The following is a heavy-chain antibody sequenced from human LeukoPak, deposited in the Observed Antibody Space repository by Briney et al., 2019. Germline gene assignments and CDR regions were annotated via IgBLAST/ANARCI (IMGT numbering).Heavy chain of an antibody. V-gene: IGHV5-51*01. J-gene: IGHJ4*02. Sequence: GESLKISCKGSGYSFNNYWIGWVRQMPGKGLEWMGIIYPGDSDTRYSPSFQGQVTISADKSISTAYLQWSSVKASDTAMYYCAKGYCSGGSCYQIDYWGQGTLVTVSS. CDR3: AKGYCSGGSCYQIDY. CDR2: IYPGDSDT. D-gene: IGHD2-15*01. CDR1: GYSFNNYW.